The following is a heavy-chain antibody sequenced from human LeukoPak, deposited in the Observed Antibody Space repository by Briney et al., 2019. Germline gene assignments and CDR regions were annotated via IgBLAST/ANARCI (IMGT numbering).Heavy chain of an antibody. J-gene: IGHJ6*01. Sequence: GRSLRLSCAASGFTFSSNGMHWVRQAPGKGLEWVAVISYDGSNEYYADSVKGRFTISRDDSKNTLYLKMNSLRAEDTAVYYCAKDVCSQVRCHRTTFYGMDVWGKGTTVTVSS. CDR2: ISYDGSNE. CDR1: GFTFSSNG. CDR3: AKDVCSQVRCHRTTFYGMDV. V-gene: IGHV3-30*18. D-gene: IGHD1-14*01.